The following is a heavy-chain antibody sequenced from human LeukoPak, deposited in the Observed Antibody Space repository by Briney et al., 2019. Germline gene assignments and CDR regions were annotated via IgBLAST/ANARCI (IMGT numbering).Heavy chain of an antibody. CDR2: INHSGST. CDR1: GGSFSGYY. Sequence: PSETLSLTCAVYGGSFSGYYWSWIRQPPGKGLEWIGEINHSGSTNYNPSLKSRVTISVDTSKNQFSLKLSSVTAADTAVYYCAREGGLQAPTSPFDYWGQGTLVTVSS. CDR3: AREGGLQAPTSPFDY. V-gene: IGHV4-34*01. D-gene: IGHD5-24*01. J-gene: IGHJ4*02.